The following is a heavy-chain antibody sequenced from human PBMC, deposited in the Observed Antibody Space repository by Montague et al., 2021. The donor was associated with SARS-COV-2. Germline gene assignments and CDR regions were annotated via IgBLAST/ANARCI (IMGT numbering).Heavy chain of an antibody. CDR3: ARGSGHYYSPFDN. CDR2: IHPNGDT. Sequence: SEILSLTCTVSGRSISTYPWSWIRQPAGKALEWIGRIHPNGDTTYNPSLKSRVTMSVDTSKNQFSLKMTSVTAADTAMYYCARGSGHYYSPFDNWGQGNLVTVSS. V-gene: IGHV4-4*07. D-gene: IGHD2-15*01. J-gene: IGHJ4*02. CDR1: GRSISTYP.